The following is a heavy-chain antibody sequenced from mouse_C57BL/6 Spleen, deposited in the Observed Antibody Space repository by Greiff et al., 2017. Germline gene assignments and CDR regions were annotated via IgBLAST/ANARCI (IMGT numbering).Heavy chain of an antibody. Sequence: QVHVKQSGPELVKPGASVKISCKASGYAFSSSWMNWVKQRPGKGLEWIGRIYPGDGDTNYNGKFKGKATLTADKSSSTAYMQLSSLTSEDSAVYFCARGDYYGQAWFAYWGQGTLVTVSA. CDR1: GYAFSSSW. J-gene: IGHJ3*01. CDR3: ARGDYYGQAWFAY. D-gene: IGHD1-2*01. V-gene: IGHV1-82*01. CDR2: IYPGDGDT.